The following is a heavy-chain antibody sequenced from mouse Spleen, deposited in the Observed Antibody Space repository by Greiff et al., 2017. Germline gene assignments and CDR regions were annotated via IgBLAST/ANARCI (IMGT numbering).Heavy chain of an antibody. CDR1: GYTFTSYW. J-gene: IGHJ3*01. Sequence: QVQLQQPGAELVKPGASVKMSCKASGYTFTSYWITWVKQRPGQGLEWIGDIYPGSGSTNYNEKFKSKATLTVDTSSSTAYMQLSSLTSEDSAVXYCARGGMITRGWFAYWGQGTLVTVSA. CDR3: ARGGMITRGWFAY. CDR2: IYPGSGST. V-gene: IGHV1-55*01. D-gene: IGHD2-4*01.